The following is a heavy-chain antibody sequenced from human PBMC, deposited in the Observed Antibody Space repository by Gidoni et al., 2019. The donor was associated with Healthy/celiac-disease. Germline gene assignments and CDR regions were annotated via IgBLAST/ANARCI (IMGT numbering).Heavy chain of an antibody. D-gene: IGHD3-10*01. Sequence: QVQLVQSGAEVKKPGASVTVSCKASGYTCTSYGISWVRQAPGQGLEWMGWISAYNGNTNYAQKLQGRVTMTTDTSTSTAYMELRSLRSDDTAVYYCARGGGWFGELSRDYYYGMDVWGQGTTVTVSS. CDR3: ARGGGWFGELSRDYYYGMDV. J-gene: IGHJ6*02. V-gene: IGHV1-18*01. CDR1: GYTCTSYG. CDR2: ISAYNGNT.